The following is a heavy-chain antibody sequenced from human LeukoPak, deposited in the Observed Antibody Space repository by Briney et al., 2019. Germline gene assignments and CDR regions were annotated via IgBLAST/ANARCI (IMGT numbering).Heavy chain of an antibody. D-gene: IGHD6-6*01. CDR2: INPSGGST. J-gene: IGHJ4*02. V-gene: IGHV1-46*01. CDR1: GYTFTSYY. CDR3: ARSYSSSGDHFDY. Sequence: ASVKVSCKASGYTFTSYYMHWVRQAPGQGLEWMGIINPSGGSTSYAQKFQGRVTITRNTSISTAYMELSSLRSEDTAVYYCARSYSSSGDHFDYWGQGTLVTVSS.